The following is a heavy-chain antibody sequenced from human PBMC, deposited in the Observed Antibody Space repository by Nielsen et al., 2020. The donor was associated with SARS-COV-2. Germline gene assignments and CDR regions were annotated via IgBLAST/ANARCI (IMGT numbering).Heavy chain of an antibody. CDR3: ARGGIALVRGTPERFDP. CDR2: MNTNTGDP. V-gene: IGHV7-4-1*02. Sequence: SVQVSCKASGYTFSHYVINWVRQAPGQGLEWMGWMNTNTGDPMYAQDFTGRFVFSLDSSVSTAYLHISGLKPEDTAVYYCARGGIALVRGTPERFDPWGQGTLVTVSS. CDR1: GYTFSHYV. J-gene: IGHJ5*02. D-gene: IGHD3-10*01.